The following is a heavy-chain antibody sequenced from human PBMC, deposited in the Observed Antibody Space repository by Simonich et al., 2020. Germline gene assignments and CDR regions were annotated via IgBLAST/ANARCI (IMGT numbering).Heavy chain of an antibody. Sequence: EVQLVESGGGLVQPGGSLGLSGAAPGSTFISYCRSRVGQAPGKGREWVANRKQDGSEKYYVDPVKGRFTISRDNAKNSLYLQMNSLRAEDTAVYYCARDGLGTAYYYYMDVWGKGTTVTVSS. V-gene: IGHV3-7*01. CDR2: RKQDGSEK. J-gene: IGHJ6*03. CDR1: GSTFISYC. CDR3: ARDGLGTAYYYYMDV. D-gene: IGHD7-27*01.